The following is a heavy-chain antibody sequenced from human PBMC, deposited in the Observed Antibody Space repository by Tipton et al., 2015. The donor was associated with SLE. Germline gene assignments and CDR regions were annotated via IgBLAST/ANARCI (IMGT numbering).Heavy chain of an antibody. J-gene: IGHJ4*02. Sequence: SLRLSCTASGFTFGDFALGWVRQPPGKGLEWVGFIRSKAYGGTTEYAASVKGRFTISRDDSKSIAYLQMNSLKTEDTAVYYCTRPGQWLAYFDYWGQGTLVTVSS. V-gene: IGHV3-49*04. CDR1: GFTFGDFA. CDR3: TRPGQWLAYFDY. D-gene: IGHD6-19*01. CDR2: IRSKAYGGTT.